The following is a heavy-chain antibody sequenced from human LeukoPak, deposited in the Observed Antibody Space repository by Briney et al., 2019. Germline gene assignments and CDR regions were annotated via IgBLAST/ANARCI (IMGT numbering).Heavy chain of an antibody. CDR2: INPNSGGT. J-gene: IGHJ4*02. V-gene: IGHV1-2*04. Sequence: ASVKVSCKASGYTFTGYYMHWVRQAPGQGLEWMGWINPNSGGTNYAQKFQGWVTMTRDTSISTAYMELSRLRSDDTAVYYCARGVGGSYIDVHEDYFDYWGQGTLATVSS. CDR3: ARGVGGSYIDVHEDYFDY. D-gene: IGHD2-15*01. CDR1: GYTFTGYY.